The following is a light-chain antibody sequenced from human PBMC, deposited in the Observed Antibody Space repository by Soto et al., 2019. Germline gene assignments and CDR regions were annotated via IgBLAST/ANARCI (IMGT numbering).Light chain of an antibody. V-gene: IGKV3-11*01. CDR1: ESVGSF. CDR2: DVS. CDR3: QQRSSWPALS. Sequence: EIVLTHSPATLSLSPWERATLSCRSSESVGSFLAWYQHKPGQSPRLLIYDVSTRATGIPARFSGSGSGTDFTLTINSLEPEDFAVYYCQQRSSWPALSFGGGTKVDIK. J-gene: IGKJ4*01.